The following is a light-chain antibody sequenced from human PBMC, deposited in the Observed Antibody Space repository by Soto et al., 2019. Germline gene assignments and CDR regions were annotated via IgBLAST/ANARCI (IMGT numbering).Light chain of an antibody. CDR3: QSFDTNLNAVL. J-gene: IGLJ2*01. V-gene: IGLV1-40*01. Sequence: QSVLTQPPSVSGAHGQSVTISCIGSGSNIGAGYEVHWYQQLPGVAPKLLIFDTINRPSGVPGRFSGSKSGASASLAITGLLPEDEADFFCQSFDTNLNAVLFGGGTKLTVL. CDR1: GSNIGAGYE. CDR2: DTI.